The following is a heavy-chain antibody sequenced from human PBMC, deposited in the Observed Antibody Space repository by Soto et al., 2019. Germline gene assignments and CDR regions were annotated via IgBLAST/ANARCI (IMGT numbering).Heavy chain of an antibody. J-gene: IGHJ6*02. V-gene: IGHV4-31*02. CDR3: ARNMIDYDFWSGYYTGYYYYYGMDV. CDR1: GGSISKGGYY. D-gene: IGHD3-3*01. Sequence: TSETLSLTWTVSGGSISKGGYYWSWIRQHPGKGLGWIGYIYYSGSTYYNPSLKSRVTISVDTSKNQFSLKLSSVTAADTAVYYCARNMIDYDFWSGYYTGYYYYYGMDVWGQGTTVTVSS. CDR2: IYYSGST.